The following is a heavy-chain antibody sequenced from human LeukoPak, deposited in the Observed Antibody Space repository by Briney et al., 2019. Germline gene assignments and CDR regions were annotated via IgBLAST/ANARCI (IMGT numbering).Heavy chain of an antibody. V-gene: IGHV1-69*05. J-gene: IGHJ4*02. CDR3: ASGYSYGYVGY. D-gene: IGHD5-18*01. CDR2: IIPIFGTA. CDR1: GGTFSSYA. Sequence: ASVKVSCKASGGTFSSYAISWVRQAPGQGLEWMGRIIPIFGTANHAQKFQGRVTITTDESTSTAYMELSSLRSEDTAVYYCASGYSYGYVGYWGQGTLVTVSS.